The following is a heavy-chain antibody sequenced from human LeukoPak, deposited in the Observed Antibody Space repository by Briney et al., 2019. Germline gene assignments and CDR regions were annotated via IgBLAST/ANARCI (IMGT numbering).Heavy chain of an antibody. CDR3: AGGWYYFDY. Sequence: GGSLRLSCAASGFTFSNYGMHWVRQAPGKGLEWVAVISFDGNNEYYADSVKGRFTISRDNSKNTLFLQMNSLRAEDTAVYYCAGGWYYFDYWGQGTLVTVSS. D-gene: IGHD2-15*01. CDR2: ISFDGNNE. J-gene: IGHJ4*02. V-gene: IGHV3-30*03. CDR1: GFTFSNYG.